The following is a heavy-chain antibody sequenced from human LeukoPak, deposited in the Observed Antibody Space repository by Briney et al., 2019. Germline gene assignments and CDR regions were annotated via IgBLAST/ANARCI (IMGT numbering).Heavy chain of an antibody. CDR2: IYPDDSET. CDR1: GYNFANYW. CDR3: ARRDCSTSSCPFDY. D-gene: IGHD2-2*01. Sequence: GESLKISCKGSGYNFANYWIAWVRQMPGKGLEWMGIIYPDDSETRYSPSFQGQVTVSADKSISTAYLQWSSLKASDTAMYYCARRDCSTSSCPFDYWGQGSLVTVSS. V-gene: IGHV5-51*01. J-gene: IGHJ4*02.